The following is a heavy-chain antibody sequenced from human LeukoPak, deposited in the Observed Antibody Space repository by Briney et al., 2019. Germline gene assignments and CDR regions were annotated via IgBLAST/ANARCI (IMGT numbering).Heavy chain of an antibody. D-gene: IGHD3-16*01. J-gene: IGHJ3*02. V-gene: IGHV1-18*01. CDR2: ISAKNGDT. Sequence: ASVKVSCKTFGYTFIYYGIFWVRQTPGQGFQWVGWISAKNGDTKYSENLQGRVTLTTDTSTSTAYMELRSLTSDDTAVYYCARVHHWGNDAFDIWGQGIMLTVSP. CDR3: ARVHHWGNDAFDI. CDR1: GYTFIYYG.